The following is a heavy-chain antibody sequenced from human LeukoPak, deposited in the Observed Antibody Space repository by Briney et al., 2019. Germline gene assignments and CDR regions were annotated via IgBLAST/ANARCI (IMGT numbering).Heavy chain of an antibody. Sequence: SETLSLTCSASGGSITSGGYYWTWIRQHPEKGLEWFGYVYHTGRIRYNPSLESRVSMSIDTSKNQFSLNLNSVTAADTAVYYCARGLGDSFGFDYWGRGTLVTVSS. CDR2: VYHTGRI. CDR1: GGSITSGGYY. CDR3: ARGLGDSFGFDY. D-gene: IGHD3-9*01. V-gene: IGHV4-31*03. J-gene: IGHJ4*02.